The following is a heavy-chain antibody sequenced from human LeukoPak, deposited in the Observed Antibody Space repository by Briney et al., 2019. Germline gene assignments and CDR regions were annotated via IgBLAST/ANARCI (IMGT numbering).Heavy chain of an antibody. J-gene: IGHJ5*02. CDR1: GYTFTSYG. V-gene: IGHV1-18*01. Sequence: ASVKVSCKASGYTFTSYGISWVRQAPGQGLEWMGWINPYNGNTNYAQKLQGRVTMTTDTSTSTAYMELSSLRSEDTAVYYCAREERRGNWFDPWGQGTLVTVSS. CDR2: INPYNGNT. D-gene: IGHD1-1*01. CDR3: AREERRGNWFDP.